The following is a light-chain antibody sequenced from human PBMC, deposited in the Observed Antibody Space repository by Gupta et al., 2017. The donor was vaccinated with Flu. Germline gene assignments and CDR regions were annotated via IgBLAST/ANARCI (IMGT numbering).Light chain of an antibody. J-gene: IGLJ3*02. CDR3: QVCDSGSDRWV. Sequence: GQTARITWGGNNIGSKSVHGYQQKPGQAPVVVVYDDSDRPSGIPERFSGSNSGNTATLTISRVEAGDEADYYCQVCDSGSDRWVFGGRTKLTVL. V-gene: IGLV3-21*02. CDR1: NIGSKS. CDR2: DDS.